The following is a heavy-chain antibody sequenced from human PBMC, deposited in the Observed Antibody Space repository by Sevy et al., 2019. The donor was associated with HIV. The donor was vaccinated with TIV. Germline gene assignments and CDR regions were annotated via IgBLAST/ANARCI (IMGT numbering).Heavy chain of an antibody. CDR2: FSFGCGRI. CDR1: GFTFAKYS. CDR3: ARDLCTQPHDY. V-gene: IGHV3-23*01. D-gene: IGHD2-8*01. Sequence: GGSLRLSCAASGFTFAKYSMSWVRQAPGKGLEWVSAFSFGCGRINYADSVKGRLTISRDESKNTLFLQMNSLRAEDTATYYCARDLCTQPHDYWGQGTLVTVSS. J-gene: IGHJ4*01.